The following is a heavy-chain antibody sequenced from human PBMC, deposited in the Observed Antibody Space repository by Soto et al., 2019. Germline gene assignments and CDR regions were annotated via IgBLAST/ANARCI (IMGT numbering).Heavy chain of an antibody. CDR1: GYTFTDYY. CDR2: MNPKSGGA. CDR3: TRENMENSDGLYDAFDI. J-gene: IGHJ3*02. Sequence: AASVKVSCKTSGYTFTDYYTHWVRQAPGQGLEWMGWMNPKSGGAYFAQKFQGRVTLTRDTSIGTAYIEVNSLTSDDTAVYFCTRENMENSDGLYDAFDIWGQGTTVTVSS. V-gene: IGHV1-2*02. D-gene: IGHD5-18*01.